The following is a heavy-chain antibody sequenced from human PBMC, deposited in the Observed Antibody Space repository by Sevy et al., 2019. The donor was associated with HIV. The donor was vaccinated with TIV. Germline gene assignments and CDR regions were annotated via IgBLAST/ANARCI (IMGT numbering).Heavy chain of an antibody. D-gene: IGHD1-26*01. V-gene: IGHV5-51*01. J-gene: IGHJ6*03. CDR2: IYPGDSDT. CDR3: ARTRSDSGSYTALAYYYYMDV. CDR1: GYSFTSYW. Sequence: GESLKISCKGSGYSFTSYWIGWVRQMPGKGLEWMGIIYPGDSDTRYSPSFQGQVTISADESISTAYLQWSSLKASDTAMYYCARTRSDSGSYTALAYYYYMDVWGKGTTVTVSS.